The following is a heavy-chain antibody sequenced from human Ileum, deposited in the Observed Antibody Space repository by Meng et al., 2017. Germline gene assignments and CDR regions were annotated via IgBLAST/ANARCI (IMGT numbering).Heavy chain of an antibody. D-gene: IGHD3-22*01. CDR2: INHSGST. V-gene: IGHV4-34*01. J-gene: IGHJ4*02. Sequence: VRLHPGVAVLLKPSPTLSLTCAVYGGSFSGYYWSWIRQPPGKGLEWIGEINHSGSTNYNPSLKSRVTISVNTSKNQFSLKLSSVTAADTAVYYCARGGHDSSGYYSFDYWGQGTLVTVSS. CDR3: ARGGHDSSGYYSFDY. CDR1: GGSFSGYY.